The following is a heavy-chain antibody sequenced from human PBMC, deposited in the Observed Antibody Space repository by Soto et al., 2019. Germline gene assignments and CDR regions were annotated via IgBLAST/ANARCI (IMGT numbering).Heavy chain of an antibody. J-gene: IGHJ4*02. CDR3: ARDRKSSTRPYYHDSSGVFDY. CDR1: GYTFTNYG. V-gene: IGHV1-18*04. CDR2: ISGYNGNT. Sequence: ASVKVSCKASGYTFTNYGISWVRQAPGQGLEWMGWISGYNGNTNYAQKFQGRVTVTTDTSTSTAYMELRSLRSDDTAVYYCARDRKSSTRPYYHDSSGVFDYWGQGALVTVSS. D-gene: IGHD3-22*01.